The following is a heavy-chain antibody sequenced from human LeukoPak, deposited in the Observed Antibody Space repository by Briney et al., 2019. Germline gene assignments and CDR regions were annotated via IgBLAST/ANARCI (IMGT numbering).Heavy chain of an antibody. CDR2: ISASGGSA. Sequence: GGSLRLSCAASGLTFSSYAMNWVRQAPGKGLEWVSSISASGGSAYYPDSVKGRFTVSRDNSRNTLYLQMNSLRAEDTALYHCAKGRYSSSWIYFESWGQGTLVTVSS. J-gene: IGHJ4*02. CDR1: GLTFSSYA. CDR3: AKGRYSSSWIYFES. V-gene: IGHV3-23*01. D-gene: IGHD6-13*01.